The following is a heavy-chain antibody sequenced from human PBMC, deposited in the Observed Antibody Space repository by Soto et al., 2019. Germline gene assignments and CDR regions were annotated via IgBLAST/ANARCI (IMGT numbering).Heavy chain of an antibody. CDR1: GYTFTAYW. CDR2: IFPADSEI. CDR3: ARTLYPGYCTDGVCYSYDY. D-gene: IGHD2-8*01. V-gene: IGHV5-51*01. Sequence: EVQLVQSGPEMRKPGESLRISCQSFGYTFTAYWIAWVRQMPGKGLEWMGIIFPADSEIRYSPSYRGHVTISADKSISTAYLQSSSLEASDTAMYYCARTLYPGYCTDGVCYSYDYWGPGTPVTVSS. J-gene: IGHJ4*02.